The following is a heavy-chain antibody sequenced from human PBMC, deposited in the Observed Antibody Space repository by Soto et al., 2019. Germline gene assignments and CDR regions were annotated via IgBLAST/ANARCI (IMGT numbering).Heavy chain of an antibody. J-gene: IGHJ4*02. CDR3: ATTTYYYDSSGYRGYFDY. D-gene: IGHD3-22*01. CDR1: GFTFSSYA. Sequence: GGSLSLSCAASGFTFSSYAMSWVRQAPGKGLEWVSAISGSGGSTYYADSVKGRFTISRDNSKNTLYLQMNSLRAEDTAVYYCATTTYYYDSSGYRGYFDYWGQGTLVTVSS. V-gene: IGHV3-23*01. CDR2: ISGSGGST.